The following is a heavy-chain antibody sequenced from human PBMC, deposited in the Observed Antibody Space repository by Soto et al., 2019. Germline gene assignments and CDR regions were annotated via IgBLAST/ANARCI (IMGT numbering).Heavy chain of an antibody. D-gene: IGHD6-19*01. CDR1: GGSFSGYY. CDR3: ARGRGWSSGWYTTLYYYYGMDV. CDR2: INHSGST. J-gene: IGHJ6*02. Sequence: SETLSLTCAVYGGSFSGYYWSWIRQPPGKGLEWIGEINHSGSTNYNPSLKSRVTISVDTSKNQFSLKLSSVTAAGTAVYYCARGRGWSSGWYTTLYYYYGMDVWGQGTTVTVSS. V-gene: IGHV4-34*01.